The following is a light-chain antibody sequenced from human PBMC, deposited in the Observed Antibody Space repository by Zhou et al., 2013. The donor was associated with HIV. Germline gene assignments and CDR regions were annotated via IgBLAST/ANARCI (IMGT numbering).Light chain of an antibody. J-gene: IGKJ4*01. CDR2: DAS. Sequence: EILLTQSPGTLSLSPGESATLSCRASQSVAGTVLSWYQQKPGQAPRLLIYDASNRATGIPARFSGSGSGTDFTLIISSLEPEDFAVYYCQHRSNWLTFGGGTKVEIK. CDR3: QHRSNWLT. CDR1: QSVAGTV. V-gene: IGKV3-11*01.